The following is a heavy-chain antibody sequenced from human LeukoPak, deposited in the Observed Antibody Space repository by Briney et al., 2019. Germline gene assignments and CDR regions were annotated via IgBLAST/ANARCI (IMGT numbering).Heavy chain of an antibody. CDR1: GYTFTGYY. V-gene: IGHV1-2*02. J-gene: IGHJ4*02. CDR2: INPNSGGT. Sequence: ASVKVPCKASGYTFTGYYMHWVRQAPGQGLEWMGWINPNSGGTNYAQKFQGRVTMTRDTSISTAYMELSRLRSDDTAVYYCARSYDYVWGSYWGYWGQGTLVTVSS. CDR3: ARSYDYVWGSYWGY. D-gene: IGHD3-16*01.